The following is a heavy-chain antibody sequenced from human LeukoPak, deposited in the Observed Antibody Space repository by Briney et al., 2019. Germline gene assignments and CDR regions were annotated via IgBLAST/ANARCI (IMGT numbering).Heavy chain of an antibody. Sequence: GGSLRVSCAASGFTFSSYAMSWVRQAPGKGLEWVSAISGSGGSTYYADSVKGRFTISRDNSKNTLYLQMNSLRAEDTAVYYWGKGITGAGDFGYWGQGTPVT. J-gene: IGHJ4*03. CDR3: GKGITGAGDFGY. V-gene: IGHV3-23*01. CDR2: ISGSGGST. CDR1: GFTFSSYA. D-gene: IGHD6-19*01.